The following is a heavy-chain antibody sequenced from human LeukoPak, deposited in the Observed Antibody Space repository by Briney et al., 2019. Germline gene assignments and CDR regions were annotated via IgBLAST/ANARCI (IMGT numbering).Heavy chain of an antibody. CDR3: ARGSARWFAH. J-gene: IGHJ5*02. V-gene: IGHV3-11*05. Sequence: PGGSLRLSCAASGFTFSDSYMSWIRQAAGKGLEWISYISSTSSHTNYADSVKGRFTISRDNAKRSLYLQMNSLRAEDTAVYYCARGSARWFAHWGQGTLVTVSS. CDR2: ISSTSSHT. CDR1: GFTFSDSY.